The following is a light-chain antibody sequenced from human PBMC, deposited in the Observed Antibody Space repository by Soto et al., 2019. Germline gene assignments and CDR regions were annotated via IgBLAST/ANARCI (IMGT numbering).Light chain of an antibody. CDR1: QSLTTNY. J-gene: IGKJ1*01. V-gene: IGKV3-20*01. Sequence: EIVLTQSPGTLSLSPGERATLSCRASQSLTTNYLAWYQRKPGQAPRLLIYGASSRATDIPRRFSGSGSGTDFTLTITRLEPEDFAVYYCQEYGASPPTFGQGTKV. CDR2: GAS. CDR3: QEYGASPPT.